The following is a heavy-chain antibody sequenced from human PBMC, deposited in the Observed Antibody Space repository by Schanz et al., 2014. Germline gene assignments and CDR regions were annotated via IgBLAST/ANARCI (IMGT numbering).Heavy chain of an antibody. Sequence: EVKMVESGGTLVRPGGSLRLSCAASGFTFSSYGMHWVRQAPGKGLEWVSAISGSGGSTYYADSVKGRFTISRDNSKNTLYLQMNSLRAEDTAVYYCAKSQGSSFDSWGQGTLVTVSS. V-gene: IGHV3-23*04. J-gene: IGHJ4*02. CDR3: AKSQGSSFDS. D-gene: IGHD6-13*01. CDR2: ISGSGGST. CDR1: GFTFSSYG.